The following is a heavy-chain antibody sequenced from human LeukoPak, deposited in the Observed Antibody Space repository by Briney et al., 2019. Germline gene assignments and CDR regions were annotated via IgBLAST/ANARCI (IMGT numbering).Heavy chain of an antibody. CDR1: AFIFSGHW. V-gene: IGHV3-7*01. CDR3: TRELSGSSSRHFDY. D-gene: IGHD2-15*01. Sequence: PGGSLRLSCEGSAFIFSGHWMNWVRQTPGKGLEWVASIKEDGSERQYVDSVKGRFSISRDNTKGSLFLQMNSLRAEDTAVYYCTRELSGSSSRHFDYWGQGTLVIVSS. CDR2: IKEDGSER. J-gene: IGHJ4*02.